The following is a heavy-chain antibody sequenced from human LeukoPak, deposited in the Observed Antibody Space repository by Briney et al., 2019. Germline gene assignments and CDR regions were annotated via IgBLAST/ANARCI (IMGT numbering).Heavy chain of an antibody. CDR2: ISGSGGST. J-gene: IGHJ4*02. CDR3: ARDGYGIVEYDF. Sequence: GGSLRLSCAASGFTFSSYGMSWVRQAPGKGLEWVSTISGSGGSTYYADSVKGRFTISRDNSKNTLYLQMNSLRTEDTAVYYCARDGYGIVEYDFWGQGTLVTVSS. CDR1: GFTFSSYG. D-gene: IGHD3-22*01. V-gene: IGHV3-23*01.